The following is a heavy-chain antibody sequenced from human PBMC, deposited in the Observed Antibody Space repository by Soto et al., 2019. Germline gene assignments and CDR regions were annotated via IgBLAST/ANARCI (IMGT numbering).Heavy chain of an antibody. J-gene: IGHJ4*02. CDR3: ARVLGYGGNSAGY. CDR2: INPNSGGT. Sequence: ASVKVSCQASGYTFIDYYIHWVRQAPGQGLEWMGWINPNSGGTNYAQKFQGRVTMTRDTSISTAYMELSRLRSDDTAVYYCARVLGYGGNSAGYWGQGTLVTVSS. D-gene: IGHD4-17*01. CDR1: GYTFIDYY. V-gene: IGHV1-2*02.